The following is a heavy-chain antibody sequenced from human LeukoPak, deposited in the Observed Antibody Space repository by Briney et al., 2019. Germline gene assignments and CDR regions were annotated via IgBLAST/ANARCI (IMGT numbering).Heavy chain of an antibody. CDR1: GYTFREYG. Sequence: ASVKVSCKASGYTFREYGISWVRQAPGQGLEWMAWISTYNGDTEYAQKLHGRFTLTSDASTNTVYMELRALTSDDTAVYYCARDPSNTRGWYIWFDFWGQGTLVTVSS. J-gene: IGHJ5*01. CDR2: ISTYNGDT. V-gene: IGHV1-18*04. D-gene: IGHD2-15*01. CDR3: ARDPSNTRGWYIWFDF.